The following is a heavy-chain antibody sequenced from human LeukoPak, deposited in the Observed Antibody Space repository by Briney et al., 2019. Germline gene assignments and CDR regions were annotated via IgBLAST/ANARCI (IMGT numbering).Heavy chain of an antibody. V-gene: IGHV1-2*02. CDR1: GYTFSGYY. D-gene: IGHD5-18*01. Sequence: ASVKVSCKASGYTFSGYYLHWVRQAPGQGLEWMGWINPNNGGAKYAQKFQGRVTMTRDTSISTASMELSRLRSDDTAVYYCARGDTPMAERMVGDAFDIWGQGTMVTVSS. CDR3: ARGDTPMAERMVGDAFDI. J-gene: IGHJ3*02. CDR2: INPNNGGA.